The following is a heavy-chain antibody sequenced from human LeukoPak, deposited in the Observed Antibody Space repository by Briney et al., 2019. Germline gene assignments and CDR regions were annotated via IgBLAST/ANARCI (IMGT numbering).Heavy chain of an antibody. Sequence: SVKVSCKASGGTFSSYAISWVRQAPGQGLEWMGGIIPIFGTANYAQKFQGRVTITTDESTSTAYMELSSLRSEDTAVYYCARAGHDYSNHYYYYMDVWGKGTTVTASS. V-gene: IGHV1-69*05. J-gene: IGHJ6*03. CDR1: GGTFSSYA. CDR2: IIPIFGTA. CDR3: ARAGHDYSNHYYYYMDV. D-gene: IGHD4-11*01.